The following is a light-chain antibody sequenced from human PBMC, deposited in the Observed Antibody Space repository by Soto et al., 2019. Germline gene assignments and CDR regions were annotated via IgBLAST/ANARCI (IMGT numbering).Light chain of an antibody. CDR3: PSYDSGLSAYV. CDR2: GSR. V-gene: IGLV1-40*01. CDR1: SSNIGAGYE. Sequence: QSVLTQPPSVSGAPGQTVTVSCTGDSSNIGAGYEVHWYQQIPGTAPKLLIYGSRSRPSGVPGRFSASESGTSASLAIAGLQAGYEADYSCPSYDSGLSAYVFGPGTKLTVL. J-gene: IGLJ1*01.